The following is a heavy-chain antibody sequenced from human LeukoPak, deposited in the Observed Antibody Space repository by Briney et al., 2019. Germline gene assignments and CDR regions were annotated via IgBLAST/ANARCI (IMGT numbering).Heavy chain of an antibody. V-gene: IGHV1-69*02. J-gene: IGHJ6*02. CDR3: ARVEYCSSTSCRYYYYYGMDV. D-gene: IGHD2-2*01. CDR1: GGTFSSYT. CDR2: IIPILGIA. Sequence: GSSVKVSCKASGGTFSSYTISWVRQAPGQGLEWMGRIIPILGIANYAQKFQGRVTVTADKSTSTAYMELSSLRSEDTAVYYYARVEYCSSTSCRYYYYYGMDVWGQGTTVTVSS.